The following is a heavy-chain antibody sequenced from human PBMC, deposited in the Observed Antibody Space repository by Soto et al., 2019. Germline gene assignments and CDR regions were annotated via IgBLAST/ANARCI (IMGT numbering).Heavy chain of an antibody. Sequence: ASVKVSCKASGYTFTSYTMHWVRQAPGQTLEWMGWINAGNGYTKYSQKFQGRVTITRDTSASTAYMELSSLRSEDTAVYYCVREFNYYGSGSFDCWGQGTLVTVSS. CDR3: VREFNYYGSGSFDC. V-gene: IGHV1-3*01. J-gene: IGHJ4*02. CDR2: INAGNGYT. D-gene: IGHD3-10*01. CDR1: GYTFTSYT.